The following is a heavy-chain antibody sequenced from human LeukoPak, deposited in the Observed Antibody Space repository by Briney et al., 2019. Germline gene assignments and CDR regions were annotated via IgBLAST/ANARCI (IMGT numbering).Heavy chain of an antibody. Sequence: GGSLRLSCAASGFTFSSYEMNWVRQAPGKGLEWVSYISSSGSTIYYADSVKGRFTISRNNAKNSLYLQMNSLRAEDTAVYYCARDSMGRHDYGDSEPYYYYYGMDVWGQGTTVTVSS. V-gene: IGHV3-48*03. CDR1: GFTFSSYE. CDR3: ARDSMGRHDYGDSEPYYYYYGMDV. CDR2: ISSSGSTI. J-gene: IGHJ6*02. D-gene: IGHD4-17*01.